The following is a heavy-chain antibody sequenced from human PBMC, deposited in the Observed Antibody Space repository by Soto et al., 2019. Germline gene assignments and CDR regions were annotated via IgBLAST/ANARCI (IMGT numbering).Heavy chain of an antibody. Sequence: GGSLRLSCAGSGFTFSSYAMSWVRQAPGKGLEWVSGIRGSGGSTYYADSVKGRFTISRDNSKNTLYLQMNSLRAEDTAVYYCAKPNLYCSSTSCYDYWGQGTLVTVSS. CDR3: AKPNLYCSSTSCYDY. V-gene: IGHV3-23*01. CDR1: GFTFSSYA. D-gene: IGHD2-2*01. J-gene: IGHJ4*02. CDR2: IRGSGGST.